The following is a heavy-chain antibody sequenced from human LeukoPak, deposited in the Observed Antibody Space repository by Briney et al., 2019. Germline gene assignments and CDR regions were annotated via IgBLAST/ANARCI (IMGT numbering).Heavy chain of an antibody. D-gene: IGHD3-22*01. CDR3: AREIKYYYDSSGYEF. CDR2: ISAYNGNT. CDR1: GYTFTSYG. J-gene: IGHJ3*01. Sequence: PGASVKVSCKASGYTFTSYGISWVRQAPGQGLEWMGWISAYNGNTNYAQKLQGRVTMTTDTSTSTAHMELRSLRSDDTAVYYCAREIKYYYDSSGYEFWGQGTMVTVSS. V-gene: IGHV1-18*01.